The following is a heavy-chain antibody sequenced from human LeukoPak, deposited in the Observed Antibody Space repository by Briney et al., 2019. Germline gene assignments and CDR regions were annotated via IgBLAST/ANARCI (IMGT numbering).Heavy chain of an antibody. D-gene: IGHD1-1*01. CDR1: GSTFSSYG. CDR2: IRYDGSNK. V-gene: IGHV3-30*02. CDR3: AREVEPHGGFDP. J-gene: IGHJ5*02. Sequence: GGSLRLSCAASGSTFSSYGMHWVRQAPGKGLEWVAFIRYDGSNKYYADSVKGRFTISRDNSKNTLYLQMNSLRAEDTAVYYCAREVEPHGGFDPWGQGTLVTVSS.